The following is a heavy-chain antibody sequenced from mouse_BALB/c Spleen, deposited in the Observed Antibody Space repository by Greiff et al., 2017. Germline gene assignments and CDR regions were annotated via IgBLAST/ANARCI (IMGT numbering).Heavy chain of an antibody. CDR2: ISYSGST. CDR1: GYSITSDYA. CDR3: ARHDGYYDAMDY. J-gene: IGHJ4*01. D-gene: IGHD2-3*01. V-gene: IGHV3-2*02. Sequence: EVKVEESGPGLVKPSQSLSLTCTVTGYSITSDYAWNWIRQFPGNKLEWMGYISYSGSTSYNPSLKSRISITRDTSKNQFFLQLNSVTTEDTATYYCARHDGYYDAMDYWGQGTSVTVSS.